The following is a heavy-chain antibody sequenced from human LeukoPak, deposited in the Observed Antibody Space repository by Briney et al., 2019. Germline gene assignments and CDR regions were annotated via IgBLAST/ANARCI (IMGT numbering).Heavy chain of an antibody. D-gene: IGHD6-13*01. J-gene: IGHJ3*02. V-gene: IGHV1-69*04. CDR2: IIPILGIA. Sequence: SVKVSCKASGGTFSSYAISWVRQAPGQGLEWMGRIIPILGIANYAQKFQGRVTITADKSTSTAYMELSSLRSEDTAVYYCARGPGSSWYKGAFDIWGQGAMVTVSS. CDR3: ARGPGSSWYKGAFDI. CDR1: GGTFSSYA.